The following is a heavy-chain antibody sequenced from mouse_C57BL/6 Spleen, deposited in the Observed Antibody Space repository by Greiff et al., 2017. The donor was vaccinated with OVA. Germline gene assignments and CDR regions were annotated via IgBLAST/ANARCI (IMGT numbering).Heavy chain of an antibody. J-gene: IGHJ3*01. CDR1: GYSITSGYY. V-gene: IGHV3-6*01. CDR2: ISYDGSN. D-gene: IGHD1-1*01. Sequence: EVQLQQSGPGLVKPSQSLSLTCSVTGYSITSGYYWNWIRQFPGNKLEWMGYISYDGSNNYNPSLKNRISITRDTSKNQFFLKLNSVTTEDTATYYCASIYYRAYWGQGTLVTVSA. CDR3: ASIYYRAY.